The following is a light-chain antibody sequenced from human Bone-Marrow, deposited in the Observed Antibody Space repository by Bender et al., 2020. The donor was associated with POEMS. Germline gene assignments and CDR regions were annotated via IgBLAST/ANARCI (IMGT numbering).Light chain of an antibody. V-gene: IGLV2-23*01. CDR1: SSNIGTRDL. CDR2: EGG. CDR3: CSYAGRYTNYV. J-gene: IGLJ1*01. Sequence: QSALTQPASVSGSPGQSITISCTGTSSNIGTRDLVSWYQQYPGKAPQLILYEGGQRPSGISDRFSASKSGNTASLTISGLQAEDEADYFCCSYAGRYTNYVFGSGTKVTVL.